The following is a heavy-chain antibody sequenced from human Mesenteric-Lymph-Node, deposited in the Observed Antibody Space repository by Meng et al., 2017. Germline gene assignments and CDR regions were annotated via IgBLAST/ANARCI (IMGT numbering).Heavy chain of an antibody. CDR3: ARANYGDYDRAGAFDI. J-gene: IGHJ3*02. V-gene: IGHV4-34*01. CDR2: INHTGST. Sequence: SETLSLTCAVYGGSFSNYYWTWIRQPPGKGLEWIGEINHTGSTNYNPSLESRLTISVDTSKNQFSLKLSSVTAADTAVYYCARANYGDYDRAGAFDIWGQGTMVTVSS. D-gene: IGHD4-17*01. CDR1: GGSFSNYY.